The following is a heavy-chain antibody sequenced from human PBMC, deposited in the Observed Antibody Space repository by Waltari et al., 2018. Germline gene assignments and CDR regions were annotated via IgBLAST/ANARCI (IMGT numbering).Heavy chain of an antibody. CDR1: AFNIYNNY. CDR3: ARAGLGSPLQWLQLLDS. V-gene: IGHV3-53*01. CDR2: IYAGSGGT. Sequence: EVQLVESVGGLIQPGGSLRLSCVASAFNIYNNYMSWFRQAPGKGLEWVSVIYAGSGGTFYAESVKGRFIISRDNSKNTLYLDLNSLTAEDTAVYYCARAGLGSPLQWLQLLDSWGRGTLVTVSS. D-gene: IGHD5-12*01. J-gene: IGHJ4*02.